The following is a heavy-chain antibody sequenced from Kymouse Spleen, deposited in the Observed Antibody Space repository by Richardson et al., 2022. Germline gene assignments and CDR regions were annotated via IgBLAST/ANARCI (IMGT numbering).Heavy chain of an antibody. D-gene: IGHD3-10*01. J-gene: IGHJ3*02. V-gene: IGHV4-31*03. CDR1: GGSISSGGYY. CDR3: ARLDYGSGSYSDAFDI. Sequence: QVQLQESGPGLVKPSQTLSLTCTVSGGSISSGGYYWSWIRQHPGKGLEWIGYIYYSGSTYYNPSLKSRVTISVDTSKNQFSLKLSSVTAADTAVYYCARLDYGSGSYSDAFDIWGQGTMVTVSS. CDR2: IYYSGST.